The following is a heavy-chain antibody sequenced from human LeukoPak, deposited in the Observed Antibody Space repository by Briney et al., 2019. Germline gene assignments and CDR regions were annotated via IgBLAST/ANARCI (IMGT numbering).Heavy chain of an antibody. D-gene: IGHD3-9*01. J-gene: IGHJ5*02. Sequence: SETLSLTCAVYGGSFSGCYWSWIRQPPGKGLEWIGEINHSGGTNYNPSLKSRVTISVDTSKNQFSLKLSSVTAADTAVYYCASLRYFDWLYSGHWFDPWGQGTLVTVSS. CDR2: INHSGGT. CDR3: ASLRYFDWLYSGHWFDP. CDR1: GGSFSGCY. V-gene: IGHV4-34*01.